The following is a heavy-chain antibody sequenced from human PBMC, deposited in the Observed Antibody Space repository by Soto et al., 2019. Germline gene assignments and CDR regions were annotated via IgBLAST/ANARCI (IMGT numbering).Heavy chain of an antibody. D-gene: IGHD2-15*01. CDR2: TRNKADSYTT. V-gene: IGHV3-72*01. CDR3: SRSSRYCGSGRCNAGIKY. Sequence: EVQLVESGGSLVQPGGSLRLSCAASGFIVSDNYMDWVRQAPGKGLEWVGRTRNKADSYTTEYAASVKVRFTITRDDSANSLYLQMKSLKTEYTAVYYCSRSSRYCGSGRCNAGIKYRGQGTLVTVSS. CDR1: GFIVSDNY. J-gene: IGHJ4*02.